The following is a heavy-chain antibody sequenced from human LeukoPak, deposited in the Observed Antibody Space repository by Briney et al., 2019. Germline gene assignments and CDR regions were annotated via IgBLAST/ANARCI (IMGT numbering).Heavy chain of an antibody. CDR2: ISNDGGDK. CDR1: GFTFNTYA. D-gene: IGHD1-26*01. Sequence: GGSLRLSCEGSGFTFNTYAMHWVRQAPGKGLQWVSIISNDGGDKHYADSVKGRFTISRDNSQNTLYLHLNSLTPEDTAIYYRARAPQVGFSFSGGYHSALDYWGQGPLVPVSS. CDR3: ARAPQVGFSFSGGYHSALDY. V-gene: IGHV3-30*04. J-gene: IGHJ4*02.